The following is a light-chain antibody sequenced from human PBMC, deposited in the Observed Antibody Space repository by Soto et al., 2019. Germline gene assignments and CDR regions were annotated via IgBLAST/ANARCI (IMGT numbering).Light chain of an antibody. CDR3: QQYSDWPPWT. CDR2: GAS. J-gene: IGKJ1*01. CDR1: QSVLRN. V-gene: IGKV3-15*01. Sequence: ETVMTQSPATLSVSPGERATLSCRASQSVLRNLAWYQQKPGQAPRLLIYGASARATGVPDRFSGSGFGTEFTLTISSLQSEDFALYYCQQYSDWPPWTFGQGTKVDIK.